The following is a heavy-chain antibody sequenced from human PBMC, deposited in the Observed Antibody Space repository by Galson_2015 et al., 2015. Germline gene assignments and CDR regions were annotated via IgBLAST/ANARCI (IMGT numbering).Heavy chain of an antibody. CDR2: IWYDGSNK. Sequence: SLRLSCAASGFTFSSYGMHWVRQAPGEGLEWVAVIWYDGSNKYYADSVKGRFTISRDNSKNTMYLQMNRLRAEDTAVYYCARAFLFSVTQFDYWGQGTLVTVSS. CDR1: GFTFSSYG. J-gene: IGHJ4*02. V-gene: IGHV3-33*01. CDR3: ARAFLFSVTQFDY. D-gene: IGHD4-17*01.